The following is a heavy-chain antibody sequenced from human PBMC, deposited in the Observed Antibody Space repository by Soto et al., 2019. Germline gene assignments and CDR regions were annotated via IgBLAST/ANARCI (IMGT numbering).Heavy chain of an antibody. CDR1: GFTFSSYW. CDR3: ARDGNDILTGYYSGVLADY. Sequence: PGGSLRLSCAASGFTFSSYWMHWVRQAPGEGLVWVSRINIDGSSTYYADSVKGRFTISRDNSKNTLYLQMGSLRAEDMAVYYCARDGNDILTGYYSGVLADYWGQGTLVTVSS. V-gene: IGHV3-74*01. CDR2: INIDGSST. D-gene: IGHD3-9*01. J-gene: IGHJ4*02.